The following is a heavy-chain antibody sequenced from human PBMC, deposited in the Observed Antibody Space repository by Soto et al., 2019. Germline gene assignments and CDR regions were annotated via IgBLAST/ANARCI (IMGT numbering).Heavy chain of an antibody. V-gene: IGHV3-30*03. CDR1: GFTVSSSNY. CDR2: ISYDGSNK. D-gene: IGHD5-18*01. J-gene: IGHJ3*02. Sequence: PGGSLRLSCVVSGFTVSSSNYMSWVRQAPGKGLEWVAVISYDGSNKYYADSVKGRFTISRDNSKNTLYLQMNSLRAEDTAVYYCARTGYSYGLDIWGQGTMVTVSS. CDR3: ARTGYSYGLDI.